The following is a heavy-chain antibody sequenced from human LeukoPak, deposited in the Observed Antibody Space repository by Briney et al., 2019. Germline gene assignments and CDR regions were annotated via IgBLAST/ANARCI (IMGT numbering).Heavy chain of an antibody. Sequence: SETLSLTCTVSGGSISSSSYYWGWIRQPPGKGLEWIGSIYYSGSTYYNPSLKSRVTISVDTSKNQFSLKLSSVTAADTAVYYCASGDYVWGSYRYMYFDYWGQGTLVTVSS. V-gene: IGHV4-39*07. CDR3: ASGDYVWGSYRYMYFDY. CDR2: IYYSGST. J-gene: IGHJ4*02. D-gene: IGHD3-16*02. CDR1: GGSISSSSYY.